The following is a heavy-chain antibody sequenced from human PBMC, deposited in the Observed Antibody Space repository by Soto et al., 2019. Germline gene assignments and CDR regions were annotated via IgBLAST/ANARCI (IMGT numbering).Heavy chain of an antibody. CDR1: GFSLSTSGVT. D-gene: IGHD1-26*01. CDR2: IYWDDGK. Sequence: SGPTLVNPTQTLTLTCTFSGFSLSTSGVTVGWIRQPPGKALEWLALIYWDDGKRYSPSLQSRLTIAKDTSKNQVVLTLTNMDPVDTATYYYALSWEQLWSFDYWGQGTLVTVSS. V-gene: IGHV2-5*02. CDR3: ALSWEQLWSFDY. J-gene: IGHJ4*02.